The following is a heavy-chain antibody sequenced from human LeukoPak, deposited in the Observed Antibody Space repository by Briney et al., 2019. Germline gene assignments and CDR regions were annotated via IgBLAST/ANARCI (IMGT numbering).Heavy chain of an antibody. D-gene: IGHD2-2*01. CDR1: GFTFSDYY. Sequence: GGSLRLSCAASGFTFSDYYMSWIRQAPGKGLEWVSYISSGGSTIDYADSVKGRFTISRDNAKNSLYLQMNSLRAEDTAVYYWARSIPAGNRRWGQGTLVTVSS. J-gene: IGHJ4*02. V-gene: IGHV3-11*01. CDR2: ISSGGSTI. CDR3: ARSIPAGNRR.